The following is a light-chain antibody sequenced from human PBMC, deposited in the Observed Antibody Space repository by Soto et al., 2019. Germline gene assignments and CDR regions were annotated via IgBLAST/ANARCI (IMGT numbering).Light chain of an antibody. CDR2: GNS. CDR1: SSNIGAGYD. Sequence: QSVLTQPPSVPGAPGQRVTISCTGSSSNIGAGYDVHWYQQLPGTAPKLLIYGNSNRPSGVPDRFSGSKSGTSASLAITGLQAEDEADYYCQSYDSSLREVFGTGTKVTV. V-gene: IGLV1-40*01. J-gene: IGLJ1*01. CDR3: QSYDSSLREV.